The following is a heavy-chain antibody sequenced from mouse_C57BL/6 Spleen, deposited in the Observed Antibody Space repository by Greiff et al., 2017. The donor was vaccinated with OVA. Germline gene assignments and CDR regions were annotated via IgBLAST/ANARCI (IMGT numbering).Heavy chain of an antibody. D-gene: IGHD1-1*01. J-gene: IGHJ4*01. CDR2: ISYDGSN. CDR1: GYSITSGYY. CDR3: TSGGKLLRFFVWDY. V-gene: IGHV3-6*01. Sequence: ESGPGLVKPSQSLSLTCSVTGYSITSGYYWYWIRQFPGNKLEWTGYISYDGSNNYNPSLKNRISITRDTSKNQLFLKLNSVTTEDTATYYCTSGGKLLRFFVWDYWGQGTSVTVSS.